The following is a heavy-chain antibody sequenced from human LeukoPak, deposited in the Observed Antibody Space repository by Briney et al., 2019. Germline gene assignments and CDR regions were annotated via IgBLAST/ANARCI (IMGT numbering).Heavy chain of an antibody. Sequence: SVKVSCKASGCTFSSYAISWVRQAPGQGLEWMGGFIPIFGTANYAQKFQGRVTITTDESTSTAYMELSSLRSEDTAVYYCARGKDFWSGKCLDYWGQGTLVTVSS. CDR3: ARGKDFWSGKCLDY. V-gene: IGHV1-69*05. CDR1: GCTFSSYA. CDR2: FIPIFGTA. D-gene: IGHD3-3*01. J-gene: IGHJ4*02.